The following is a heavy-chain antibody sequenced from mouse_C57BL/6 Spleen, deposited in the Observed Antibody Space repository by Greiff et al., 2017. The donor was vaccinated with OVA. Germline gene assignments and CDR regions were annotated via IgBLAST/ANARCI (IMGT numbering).Heavy chain of an antibody. J-gene: IGHJ2*01. CDR2: ISSGSSTN. Sequence: EVMLVESGGGLVKPGGSLKLSCAASGFTFSDYGMHWVRQAPEKGLEWVAYISSGSSTNYYADTVKGRFTISRDNAKNTLFLQMTSLRSEDTAMYYCARDGNYHYYFDYWGQGTTLTVSS. V-gene: IGHV5-17*01. CDR1: GFTFSDYG. D-gene: IGHD2-1*01. CDR3: ARDGNYHYYFDY.